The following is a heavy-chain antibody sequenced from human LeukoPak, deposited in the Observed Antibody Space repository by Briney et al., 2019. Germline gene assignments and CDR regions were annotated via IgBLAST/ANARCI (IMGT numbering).Heavy chain of an antibody. Sequence: GASVTVSCTASGYTFTNNYLHWVRQAPGQGLEWMGMIYPRDGSTSYAQNFQGRVTVTRDTSTTTVHMELRGLRSEDTAVYYCARDQEGFDYWAREPWSPSPQ. CDR1: GYTFTNNY. CDR3: ARDQEGFDY. V-gene: IGHV1-46*01. J-gene: IGHJ4*02. CDR2: IYPRDGST.